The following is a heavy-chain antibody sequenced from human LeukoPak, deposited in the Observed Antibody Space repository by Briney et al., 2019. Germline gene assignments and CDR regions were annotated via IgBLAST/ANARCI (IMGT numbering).Heavy chain of an antibody. CDR1: GFTFSIYG. CDR3: ARDRLRYGEYEKTFDY. J-gene: IGHJ4*02. D-gene: IGHD4-17*01. V-gene: IGHV3-23*01. Sequence: PGGSLRLSCAASGFTFSIYGMNWVRQAPGKGLEWVSAISPSGGHTYYRDFVKGRFTISRDNSKNTQYLQMNSLGAEDTAVYYCARDRLRYGEYEKTFDYWGQGTLVTVSS. CDR2: ISPSGGHT.